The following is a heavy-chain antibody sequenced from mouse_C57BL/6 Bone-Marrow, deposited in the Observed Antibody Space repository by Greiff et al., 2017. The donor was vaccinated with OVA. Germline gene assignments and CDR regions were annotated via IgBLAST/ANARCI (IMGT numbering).Heavy chain of an antibody. CDR2: IYPGSGST. J-gene: IGHJ2*01. V-gene: IGHV1-55*01. Sequence: QVQLQQPGAELVKPGASVKMSCKASGYTFTSYWITWVKQRPGQGLEWIGDIYPGSGSTNYNEKFKSKATLTVDTSSSTAYMQLSSLTSEDSAVYYCARTEYVNYVIDYWGQGTTLTVSS. CDR3: ARTEYVNYVIDY. CDR1: GYTFTSYW. D-gene: IGHD2-10*02.